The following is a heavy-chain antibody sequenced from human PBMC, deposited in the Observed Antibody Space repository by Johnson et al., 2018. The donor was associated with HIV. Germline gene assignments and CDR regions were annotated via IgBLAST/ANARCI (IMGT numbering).Heavy chain of an antibody. CDR2: IYGGGSGGST. CDR3: SRGVYSSGWYGAFDI. D-gene: IGHD6-13*01. J-gene: IGHJ3*02. V-gene: IGHV3-53*01. Sequence: QLVESGGGLIQPGGSLRLSCAASGFTVSSNYMSWVSQAPGKGLEWVSVIYGGGSGGSTYYVDSVKGRFTISRDNSKNTLYLQMNSLRSEDTAVYYCSRGVYSSGWYGAFDIWGQGTMVTVSS. CDR1: GFTVSSNY.